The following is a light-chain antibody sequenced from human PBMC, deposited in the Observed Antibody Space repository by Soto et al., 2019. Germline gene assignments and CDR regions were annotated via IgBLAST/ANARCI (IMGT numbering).Light chain of an antibody. CDR1: SSDVGGYNY. J-gene: IGLJ1*01. CDR2: EVS. V-gene: IGLV2-14*01. CDR3: SSYTSSFYV. Sequence: QSALTQPASVSGSPGQSITISCTGTSSDVGGYNYVSWYQQHPGKAPKLMIYEVSNRPSGVSNRFSGSKSGNTASLTISGLQAEDEADYYCSSYTSSFYVFGTGTKGTVL.